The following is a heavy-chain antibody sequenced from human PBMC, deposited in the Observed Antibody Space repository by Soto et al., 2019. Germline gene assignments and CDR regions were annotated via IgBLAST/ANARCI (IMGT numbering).Heavy chain of an antibody. J-gene: IGHJ6*02. D-gene: IGHD3-3*01. Sequence: GASVKVSCKASGYTFTSYYMHWVRQAPGQGLEWMGIINPSGGSTSYAQKFQGRVTMTRDTSTSTVYMELSSLRSEDTAVYYCARDKLRVFGVGPNYYYYGMDVWGQGTTVTVSS. V-gene: IGHV1-46*01. CDR1: GYTFTSYY. CDR2: INPSGGST. CDR3: ARDKLRVFGVGPNYYYYGMDV.